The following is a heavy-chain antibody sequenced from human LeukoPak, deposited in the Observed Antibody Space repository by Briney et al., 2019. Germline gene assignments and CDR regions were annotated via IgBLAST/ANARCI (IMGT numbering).Heavy chain of an antibody. V-gene: IGHV3-30-3*01. CDR2: ISYDGSYK. Sequence: GGSLRLSCAASGFTFSSYAMGWVRQAPGKGLEWVAVISYDGSYKYYADSVKGRFTMSRDNSKNTVYLQMNSVRVDDTAVYHCARAAGTTTGGMDVWGQGTTVNVCS. CDR3: ARAAGTTTGGMDV. CDR1: GFTFSSYA. J-gene: IGHJ6*02. D-gene: IGHD1-14*01.